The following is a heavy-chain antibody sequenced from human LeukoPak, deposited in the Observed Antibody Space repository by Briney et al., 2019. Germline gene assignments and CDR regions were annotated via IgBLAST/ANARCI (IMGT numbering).Heavy chain of an antibody. V-gene: IGHV3-30*18. J-gene: IGHJ4*02. D-gene: IGHD6-19*01. Sequence: PGRSLRLSCAASRFTFSSYGMHWVGQAPGKGLEWVAVISYDGSDKYYADSVKGRFTISRDNSKNTLYLQMNSLRAEDTAVYSCAKDAFSSGWELFDYWGQGTLVTVSS. CDR1: RFTFSSYG. CDR2: ISYDGSDK. CDR3: AKDAFSSGWELFDY.